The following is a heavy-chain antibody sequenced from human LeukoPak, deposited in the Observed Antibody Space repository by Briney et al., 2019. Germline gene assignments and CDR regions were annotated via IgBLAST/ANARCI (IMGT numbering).Heavy chain of an antibody. Sequence: PGGSLRLSCAASGFTLSTHNINWVRQAPGRGLEWVSSISSDSSYIYYADSMKGRLTISRDNADNSVFLQMNSLRVEDTAVYYCARVRPSGIDYDSTGYYGAFDIWGPGEMVTVSS. CDR3: ARVRPSGIDYDSTGYYGAFDI. V-gene: IGHV3-21*01. J-gene: IGHJ3*02. CDR1: GFTLSTHN. CDR2: ISSDSSYI. D-gene: IGHD3-22*01.